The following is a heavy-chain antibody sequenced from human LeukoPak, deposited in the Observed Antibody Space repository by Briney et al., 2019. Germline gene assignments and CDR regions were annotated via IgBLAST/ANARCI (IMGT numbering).Heavy chain of an antibody. CDR3: AKGHSGYVFDY. Sequence: GGSLRLSYAASGFTVSSNYMSWVRQAPGKGLEWVSVIYSGGSTYYADSVRGRFTISRDNSKNTLYLQMNSLRAEDTAVYYCAKGHSGYVFDYWGQGTLVTVSS. CDR1: GFTVSSNY. D-gene: IGHD5-12*01. V-gene: IGHV3-53*01. J-gene: IGHJ4*02. CDR2: IYSGGST.